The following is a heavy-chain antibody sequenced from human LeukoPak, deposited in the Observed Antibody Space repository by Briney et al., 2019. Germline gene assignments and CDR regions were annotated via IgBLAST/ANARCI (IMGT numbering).Heavy chain of an antibody. CDR1: GFTFGNSW. D-gene: IGHD1-14*01. J-gene: IGHJ3*01. V-gene: IGHV3-74*01. CDR3: VVVVEPPDSDGFDV. CDR2: INADGSTG. Sequence: PGGSLRLSCAASGFTFGNSWVHWVRQAPGKGLVWVSLINADGSTGTYADSVKGRFTISRDNARNTLSLQMNSLTIEDTAVYYCVVVVEPPDSDGFDVWGQGTMITVSS.